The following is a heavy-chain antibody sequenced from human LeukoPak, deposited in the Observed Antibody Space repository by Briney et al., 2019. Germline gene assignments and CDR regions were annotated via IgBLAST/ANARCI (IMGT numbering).Heavy chain of an antibody. V-gene: IGHV4-61*02. CDR1: GGSISSGSYY. J-gene: IGHJ1*01. Sequence: SQTLSLTCTVSGGSISSGSYYWSWIRQPAGKGLEWIGRIYTSGSTNYNPSLKSRVTISVDTSKNQFSLKLSSVTAADTAVYTCARVGGSGSYEHFQHWGHVILVTV. D-gene: IGHD3-10*01. CDR2: IYTSGST. CDR3: ARVGGSGSYEHFQH.